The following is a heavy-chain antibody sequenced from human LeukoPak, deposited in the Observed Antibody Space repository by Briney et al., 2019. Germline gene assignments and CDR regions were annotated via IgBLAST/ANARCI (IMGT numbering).Heavy chain of an antibody. CDR1: GGSISSYY. CDR2: LYTGGST. V-gene: IGHV4-4*07. CDR3: ARDALDSSGWFYHGMDV. J-gene: IGHJ6*02. D-gene: IGHD6-19*01. Sequence: SETLSLTCTVSGGSISSYYWNWIRQSAGRGLEWIGRLYTGGSTNYNPSLKSRVTMSVDTSKNQFSLKLTSVIAADTAVYYCARDALDSSGWFYHGMDVWGQGTTVTVSS.